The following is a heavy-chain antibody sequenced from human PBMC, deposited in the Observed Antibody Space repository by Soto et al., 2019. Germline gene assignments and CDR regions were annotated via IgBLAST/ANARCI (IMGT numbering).Heavy chain of an antibody. CDR3: ARAKYYYGSGRYYIPSGYSYYDKDV. V-gene: IGHV4-59*01. CDR1: GGSISSYY. Sequence: SETLSLTCTVSGGSISSYYWSWIRQPPGKGLEWIGYIYYSGSTNYNPSLKSRVTISVDTSKNQFSLKLSSVTAADTAVYYCARAKYYYGSGRYYIPSGYSYYDKDVWGQGTTVTSP. D-gene: IGHD3-10*01. CDR2: IYYSGST. J-gene: IGHJ6*02.